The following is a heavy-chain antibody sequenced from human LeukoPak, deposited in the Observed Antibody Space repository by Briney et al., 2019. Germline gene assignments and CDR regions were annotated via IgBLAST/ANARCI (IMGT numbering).Heavy chain of an antibody. CDR3: ARDRAMDSYYFDH. V-gene: IGHV1-2*02. D-gene: IGHD5-18*01. CDR1: AYTFTGYY. J-gene: IGHJ4*02. Sequence: ASMKVSCKASAYTFTGYYMHWVRQAPGQGLEWMGWINPNSGVTNYAQKFQGRVTMTRDTSTSTAYMDLSRLRSDDTAVYYCARDRAMDSYYFDHWGQGTPVTVSS. CDR2: INPNSGVT.